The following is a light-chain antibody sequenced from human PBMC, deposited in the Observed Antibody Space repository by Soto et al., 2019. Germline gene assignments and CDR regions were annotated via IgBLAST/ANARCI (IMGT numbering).Light chain of an antibody. J-gene: IGKJ2*01. CDR2: GAS. CDR3: QQYNNWPYT. CDR1: QSVTSN. V-gene: IGKV3-15*01. Sequence: EIVMTQSPATLPVSPGEIATLSCRASQSVTSNLAWYQQKPGQAPMLLMYGASTRATGIPARFSGSGSGTEFTLTISSLQSGDLAVYYCQQYNNWPYTFGQGTKLEIK.